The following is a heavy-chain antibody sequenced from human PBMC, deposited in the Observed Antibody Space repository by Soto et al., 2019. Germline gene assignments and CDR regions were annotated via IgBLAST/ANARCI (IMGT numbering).Heavy chain of an antibody. CDR3: ARQKDSYDCSGPDY. D-gene: IGHD3-22*01. J-gene: IGHJ4*02. V-gene: IGHV2-5*02. CDR2: IYWDDDK. Sequence: QITLKESGPTLVKPTQTLTLTCTFSGVSLSTSGVGVGWIRQPPGKALEWLALIYWDDDKRYSQSLKSRLTTPQDTSKNQVVLTMTNMDPEDTATYYWARQKDSYDCSGPDYWGQGTLVTVSS. CDR1: GVSLSTSGVG.